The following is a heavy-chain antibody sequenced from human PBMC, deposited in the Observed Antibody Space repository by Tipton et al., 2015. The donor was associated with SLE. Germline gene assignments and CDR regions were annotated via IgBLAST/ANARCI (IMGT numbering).Heavy chain of an antibody. CDR1: GGSISSYY. D-gene: IGHD1-26*01. CDR2: IYSSGST. CDR3: ARLSGDVFDI. J-gene: IGHJ3*02. V-gene: IGHV4-4*09. Sequence: TLSLTCTVSGGSISSYYWSWIRQPPGKGLEWIGYIYSSGSTKYNPSLKSRVTRSVDTSKSQFSLKVSSVTAADTAVYYCARLSGDVFDIWGQGTMVIVSS.